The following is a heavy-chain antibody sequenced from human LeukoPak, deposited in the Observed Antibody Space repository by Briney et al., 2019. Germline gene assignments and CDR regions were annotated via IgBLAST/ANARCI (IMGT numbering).Heavy chain of an antibody. J-gene: IGHJ4*02. Sequence: PGGSLRLSCAASXXXXXXXXXXXVXXXXXKXXXXVXXXSCSGXSTYYADSVKGRFTISRDNSKNTLYPQMNSLGAEDTAVYYCAKVPDIVVAGRLDFDYWGQGTLVTVAS. V-gene: IGHV3-23*01. CDR1: XXXXXXXX. CDR3: AKVPDIVVAGRLDFDY. D-gene: IGHD2-2*01. CDR2: XSCSGXST.